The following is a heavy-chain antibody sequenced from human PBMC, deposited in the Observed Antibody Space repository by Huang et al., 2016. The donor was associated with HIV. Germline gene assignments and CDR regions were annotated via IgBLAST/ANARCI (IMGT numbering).Heavy chain of an antibody. D-gene: IGHD5-18*01. V-gene: IGHV3-30-3*01. J-gene: IGHJ3*02. CDR1: GFPFTHHA. CDR2: ISNDGSNN. CDR3: ARAKDTWDAYDI. Sequence: QVQLVESGGGVVKPGRSLRLSCAASGFPFTHHAMHWVRQAPGKGVDGVAVISNDGSNNYYADSVKGRFTISRDSSKSTLFLHMTSLRTEDTAVYYCARAKDTWDAYDIWGQGTMVIVSS.